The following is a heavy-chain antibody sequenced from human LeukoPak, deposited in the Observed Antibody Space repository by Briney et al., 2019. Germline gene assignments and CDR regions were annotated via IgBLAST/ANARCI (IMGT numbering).Heavy chain of an antibody. J-gene: IGHJ5*02. D-gene: IGHD2-15*01. V-gene: IGHV4-39*01. Sequence: SETLSLTCTVSGGSITRGSFYWGWIRQPPGKGLEWIASVYYSGDTYYNPSLKSQVTISVDTSKNQFSLKLNSVTAADTAVYYCARVSCSGGACPFGSWFDPWGQGTLVTVSS. CDR3: ARVSCSGGACPFGSWFDP. CDR1: GGSITRGSFY. CDR2: VYYSGDT.